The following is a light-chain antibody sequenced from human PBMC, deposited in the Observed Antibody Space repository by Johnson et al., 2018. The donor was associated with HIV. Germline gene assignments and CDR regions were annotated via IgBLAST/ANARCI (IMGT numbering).Light chain of an antibody. CDR2: DNN. CDR3: GTWDNSLLTAF. V-gene: IGLV1-51*01. J-gene: IGLJ1*01. CDR1: SSNIGNNY. Sequence: QSVLTQPPSVSAAPGQKVAISCSGSSSNIGNNYVAWYQQVPGTAPKLLIYDNNRRPSGVPDRFSGSKSGTSATLGITGLQTGDEADYFCGTWDNSLLTAFFGTGTKVTVL.